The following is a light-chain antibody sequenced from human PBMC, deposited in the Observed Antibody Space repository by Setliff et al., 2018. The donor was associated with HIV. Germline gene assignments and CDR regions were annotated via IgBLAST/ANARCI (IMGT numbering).Light chain of an antibody. J-gene: IGLJ2*01. V-gene: IGLV3-9*01. CDR1: HIGSKN. CDR3: QVWDSSTVV. Sequence: YELTQPLSVSVGLGQTARIACGGNHIGSKNVHWYQQKPGQAPILVIHSDSNRPSGIPERFSGSNSGNAATLTISRAQAGDEADYYCQVWDSSTVVFGGGTKVTVL. CDR2: SDS.